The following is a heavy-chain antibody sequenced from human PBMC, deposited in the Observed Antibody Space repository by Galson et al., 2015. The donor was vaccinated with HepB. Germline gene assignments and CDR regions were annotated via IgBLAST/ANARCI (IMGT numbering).Heavy chain of an antibody. CDR3: VPNTVATISFDS. CDR2: LSGSGYYT. Sequence: SLRLSCAASGFTFSSYHMSWVRQAPGKGLEWVSCLSGSGYYTDYADSVRGRVTISRDNSKNTLYLQMNSLRTEDTAVYYCVPNTVATISFDSWGQGTLVTVSS. J-gene: IGHJ4*02. V-gene: IGHV3-23*01. D-gene: IGHD5-12*01. CDR1: GFTFSSYH.